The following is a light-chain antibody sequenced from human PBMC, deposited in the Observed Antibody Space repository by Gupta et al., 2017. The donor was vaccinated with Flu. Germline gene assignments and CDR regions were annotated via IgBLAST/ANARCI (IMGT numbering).Light chain of an antibody. CDR2: SKD. V-gene: IGLV1-47*02. J-gene: IGLJ3*02. CDR3: DARDDSLNGRL. Sequence: VTIAFFGGSSNIGSNYGYWSHQLPGQAPKLLIYSKDQRPSGVPARFAGSTSGNSASLTITGAQSDDEAEYYCDARDDSLNGRLFGGGTKLTVL. CDR1: SSNIGSNY.